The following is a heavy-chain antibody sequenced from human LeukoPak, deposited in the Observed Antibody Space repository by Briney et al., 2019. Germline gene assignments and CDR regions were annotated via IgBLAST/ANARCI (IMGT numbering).Heavy chain of an antibody. D-gene: IGHD1-26*01. CDR2: MNPNSGNT. V-gene: IGHV1-8*01. J-gene: IGHJ6*02. CDR3: ARDGQWELLSLYYYYYGMDV. CDR1: GYTFTSYD. Sequence: ASVKVSCKASGYTFTSYDINWVRQATGQGLEWMGWMNPNSGNTGYAQKFQGRVTMTRDTSTNTVYMELSSLRSEDTAVYYCARDGQWELLSLYYYYYGMDVWGQGTTVTVSS.